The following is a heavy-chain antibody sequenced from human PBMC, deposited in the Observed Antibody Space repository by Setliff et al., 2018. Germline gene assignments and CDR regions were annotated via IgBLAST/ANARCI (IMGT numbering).Heavy chain of an antibody. Sequence: ASVKVSCKTSAYSFSGYYIHWVRQAPGQGLEWMGWISAKNGNRNYAQKLQGRVPMTTDTSTSTAYMELRSLRSDDTAVYYCARDFPTVVTPKEYFDLWGRGTLVTVSS. V-gene: IGHV1-18*01. CDR1: AYSFSGYY. J-gene: IGHJ2*01. CDR3: ARDFPTVVTPKEYFDL. D-gene: IGHD4-17*01. CDR2: ISAKNGNR.